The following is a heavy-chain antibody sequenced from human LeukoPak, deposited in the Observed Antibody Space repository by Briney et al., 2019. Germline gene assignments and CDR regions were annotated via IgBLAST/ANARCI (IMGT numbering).Heavy chain of an antibody. Sequence: PGGSLRLSCAASGFTFSDYSMTWVRQAPGKALEWVSSISGNSFHIYYADSVKGRFTISRDNSKNTLYLQMNSLRAEDTAVYYCAKGAGYSSGWYFDYWGQGTLVTVSS. CDR1: GFTFSDYS. CDR2: ISGNSFHI. CDR3: AKGAGYSSGWYFDY. D-gene: IGHD6-19*01. J-gene: IGHJ4*02. V-gene: IGHV3-21*04.